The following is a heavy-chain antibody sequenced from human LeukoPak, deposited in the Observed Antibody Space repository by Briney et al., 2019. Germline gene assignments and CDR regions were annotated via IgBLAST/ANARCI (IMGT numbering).Heavy chain of an antibody. CDR2: IIPIFGTP. D-gene: IGHD4-23*01. Sequence: GASVKVSCKASGGTFSSYAISWVRQAPGRGLEWMGWIIPIFGTPNYAQKFQGRVTITTDEATSTAYMELSSLRSEDTAVYFCARGTTTVENWFDLWGQGTLVTVSS. CDR1: GGTFSSYA. J-gene: IGHJ5*02. V-gene: IGHV1-69*05. CDR3: ARGTTTVENWFDL.